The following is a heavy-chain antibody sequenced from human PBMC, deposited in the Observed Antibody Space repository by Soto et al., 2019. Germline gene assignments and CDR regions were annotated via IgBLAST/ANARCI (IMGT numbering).Heavy chain of an antibody. D-gene: IGHD3-22*01. CDR3: VRDDGALAITH. Sequence: QVQLQESGPGLLRPSETLSLTCTVSGASITSGGHYWSWIRQYPGKGLEWIAYIYSSGGTYLNPSLKRRVTISADTSKNQFSRKLSSVSAADTAVYYCVRDDGALAITHWGQGTLVTVSS. CDR1: GASITSGGHY. J-gene: IGHJ4*02. V-gene: IGHV4-31*03. CDR2: IYSSGGT.